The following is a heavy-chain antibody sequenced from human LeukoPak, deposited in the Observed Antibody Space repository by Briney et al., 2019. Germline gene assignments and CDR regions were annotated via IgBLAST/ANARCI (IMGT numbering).Heavy chain of an antibody. CDR2: IDYSGST. V-gene: IGHV4-59*01. J-gene: IGHJ6*03. Sequence: PSETLSLTCTVSGGSISSYYWSWIRQPPGKGLEWSGYIDYSGSTNYNPSLKSRVTISVDTSKNQFSLKLSSVTAADTAVYYCARVKITGGITIFKEYHYMDVWGKGTTVTVSS. D-gene: IGHD3-3*01. CDR1: GGSISSYY. CDR3: ARVKITGGITIFKEYHYMDV.